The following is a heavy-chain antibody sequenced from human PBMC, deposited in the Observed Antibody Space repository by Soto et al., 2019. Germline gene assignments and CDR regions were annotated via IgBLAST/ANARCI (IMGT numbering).Heavy chain of an antibody. J-gene: IGHJ6*02. CDR2: MNPNSGDT. CDR1: GYTFTSYD. V-gene: IGHV1-8*01. D-gene: IGHD2-2*01. Sequence: ASVKVSCKASGYTFTSYDINWVRQATGQGLEWMGWMNPNSGDTGYAQKFQGRVTMTRDISISTAYMELSSLRSEDTAVYYCAKYTSSHFYHGMDVWGQGTMVTVSS. CDR3: AKYTSSHFYHGMDV.